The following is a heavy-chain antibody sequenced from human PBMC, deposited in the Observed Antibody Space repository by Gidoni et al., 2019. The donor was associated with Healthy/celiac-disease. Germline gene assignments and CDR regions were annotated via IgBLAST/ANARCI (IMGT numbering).Heavy chain of an antibody. J-gene: IGHJ3*02. D-gene: IGHD5-18*01. CDR2: IIPIFGTA. CDR1: GGTFSSYA. V-gene: IGHV1-69*01. Sequence: QVQLVQSRAEVKQPGSSVKVSCQSSGGTFSSYAISWVRQAPGQGLEWMGGIIPIFGTANYAQKFQGRVTITADESTSTAYMELSSLRSEDTAVYYCAYSGYSYGHHDAFDIWGQGTMVTVSS. CDR3: AYSGYSYGHHDAFDI.